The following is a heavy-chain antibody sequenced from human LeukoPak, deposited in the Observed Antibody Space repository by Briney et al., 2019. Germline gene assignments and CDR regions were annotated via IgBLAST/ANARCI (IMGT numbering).Heavy chain of an antibody. CDR1: GGTFSSYA. CDR3: ARRCSSTSCQIWGLDY. J-gene: IGHJ4*02. Sequence: SVKVFLKASGGTFSSYANSWVRQAPGQGLEWMGRIIPILGIANYAQKFQGRVTITADKSTSTAYMELSSLRSEDTAVYYCARRCSSTSCQIWGLDYWGQGALVTVSS. D-gene: IGHD2-2*01. V-gene: IGHV1-69*04. CDR2: IIPILGIA.